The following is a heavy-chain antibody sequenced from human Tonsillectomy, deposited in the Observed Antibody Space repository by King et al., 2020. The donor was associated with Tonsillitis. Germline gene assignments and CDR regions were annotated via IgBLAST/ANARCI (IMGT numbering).Heavy chain of an antibody. CDR1: GGSVSSGSYY. Sequence: QLQESGPGLVKPSETLSLTCTVSGGSVSSGSYYWSWIRQPPGKGLEWIGYIYYSGSTNYNPSLKRPVTISVDPSKNQFSLKLSSVTAADTAVYYCARESTYDSSGYIPYYFDYWGQGTLVTVSS. D-gene: IGHD3-22*01. CDR2: IYYSGST. V-gene: IGHV4-61*01. J-gene: IGHJ4*02. CDR3: ARESTYDSSGYIPYYFDY.